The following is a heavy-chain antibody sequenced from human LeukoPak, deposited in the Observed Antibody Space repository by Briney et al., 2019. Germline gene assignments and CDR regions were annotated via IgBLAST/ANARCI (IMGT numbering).Heavy chain of an antibody. CDR3: ARVPRGTMIVVVPSRYFDL. D-gene: IGHD3-22*01. CDR2: INHSGST. CDR1: GGSFSGYY. V-gene: IGHV4-34*01. Sequence: PSETLSLTCAVYGGSFSGYYWSWIRQPPGKGLEWIGEINHSGSTNYNPTLKSRVTISVDTSKNQFSLKLSSVTAADTAVYYCARVPRGTMIVVVPSRYFDLWGRGTLVTVSS. J-gene: IGHJ2*01.